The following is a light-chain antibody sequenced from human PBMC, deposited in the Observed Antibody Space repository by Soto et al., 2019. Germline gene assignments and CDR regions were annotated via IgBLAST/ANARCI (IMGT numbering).Light chain of an antibody. CDR1: QSVSIY. Sequence: EIVLTQSPATLSLSPGERAPLSCRASQSVSIYLAWYQQRPGQAPRLLIYDASNRATGIPARFSGSGSGTDFTLTISSLEPEDFAVYYCQQRSNWPPITFGQGTRLEI. CDR2: DAS. J-gene: IGKJ5*01. V-gene: IGKV3-11*01. CDR3: QQRSNWPPIT.